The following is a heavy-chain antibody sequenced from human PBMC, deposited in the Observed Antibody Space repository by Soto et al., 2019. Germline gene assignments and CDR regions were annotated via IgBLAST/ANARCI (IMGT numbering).Heavy chain of an antibody. CDR1: GGSISSSSYY. D-gene: IGHD2-15*01. Sequence: QLQLQESGPGLVKPSETLSLTCTVSGGSISSSSYYWGWIRQPPGKGLEWIGSIYYSGSTYYNPSLKSRVTISVDTSKNQFSLNLSSVTAADTAVYYCAREGYCSGGSCYSARYMDVWGKGTTVTVSS. CDR2: IYYSGST. J-gene: IGHJ6*03. V-gene: IGHV4-39*01. CDR3: AREGYCSGGSCYSARYMDV.